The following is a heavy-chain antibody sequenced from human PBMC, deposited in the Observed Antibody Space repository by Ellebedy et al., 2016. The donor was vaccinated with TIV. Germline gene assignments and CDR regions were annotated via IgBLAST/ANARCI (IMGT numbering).Heavy chain of an antibody. CDR2: ISSSGSTI. D-gene: IGHD6-13*01. J-gene: IGHJ6*02. CDR1: GFTFSDYY. CDR3: AKGLAHSSSWYSGYYYYGMDV. Sequence: GESLKISXAASGFTFSDYYMTWIRQAPGKGLEWVSYISSSGSTIYYADSVKGRFTISRDNSKNTLYLQMNSLRAEDTAVYYCAKGLAHSSSWYSGYYYYGMDVWGQGTTVTVSS. V-gene: IGHV3-11*04.